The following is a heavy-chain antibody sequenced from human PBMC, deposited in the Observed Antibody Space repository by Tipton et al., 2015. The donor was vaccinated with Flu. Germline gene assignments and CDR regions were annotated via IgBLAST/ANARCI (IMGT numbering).Heavy chain of an antibody. CDR1: GGTFTSHS. V-gene: IGHV1-69*01. J-gene: IGHJ4*02. CDR3: ARAPLLGGELDY. CDR2: IVPIFGTA. Sequence: QMQLVQSGAEVKKPGSSVKVSCKASGGTFTSHSISWVRQAPGQGLEWMGVIVPIFGTANYAQKFQGRVTITADESTSTAYMELSSLGSEDTAVYYWARAPLLGGELDYRGQGTLVTVSS. D-gene: IGHD3-10*01.